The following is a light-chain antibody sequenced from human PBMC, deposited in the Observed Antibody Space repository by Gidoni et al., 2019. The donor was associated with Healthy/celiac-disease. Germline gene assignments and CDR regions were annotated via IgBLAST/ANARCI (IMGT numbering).Light chain of an antibody. V-gene: IGKV3-11*01. CDR1: QSVSSY. CDR2: VAS. CDR3: QQRSNWPAI. Sequence: EIVLTQSPATLSLSPGERATLSCRASQSVSSYLAWYQQKPGQAPRLLIYVASNRATGIPARFSGSGSGTDFTLTISSLEPEDFAVYYCQQRSNWPAIFGGGTKVEIK. J-gene: IGKJ4*01.